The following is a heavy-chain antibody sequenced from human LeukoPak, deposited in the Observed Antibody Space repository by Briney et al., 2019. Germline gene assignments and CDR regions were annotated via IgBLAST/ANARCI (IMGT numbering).Heavy chain of an antibody. J-gene: IGHJ3*02. D-gene: IGHD3-22*01. CDR2: IYSGGST. V-gene: IGHV3-53*01. Sequence: GGSLRLSCAASGFTVSSNYMSWVRQAPGKGLEWVSVIYSGGSTYYADSVKGRFTISRDNSKNTLYLQMNSLRAEDTAVYYCARENYYDSSGYFAFDIWGQGTMVTVSS. CDR1: GFTVSSNY. CDR3: ARENYYDSSGYFAFDI.